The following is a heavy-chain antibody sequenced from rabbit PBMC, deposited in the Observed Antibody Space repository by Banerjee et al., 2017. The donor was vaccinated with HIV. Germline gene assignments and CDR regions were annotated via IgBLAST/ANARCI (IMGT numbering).Heavy chain of an antibody. CDR3: ARDLSGVIGWNLNL. CDR2: IYAGNSGST. V-gene: IGHV1S40*01. Sequence: QSLEESGGDLVKPGASLTLTCTASGFDFSSSYWICWVRQAPGKGPEWIACIYAGNSGSTYYASWAKGRFTISRASSTTVTLQMTSLTAADTATYFCARDLSGVIGWNLNLWGPGTLVTVS. J-gene: IGHJ4*01. CDR1: GFDFSSSYW. D-gene: IGHD1-1*01.